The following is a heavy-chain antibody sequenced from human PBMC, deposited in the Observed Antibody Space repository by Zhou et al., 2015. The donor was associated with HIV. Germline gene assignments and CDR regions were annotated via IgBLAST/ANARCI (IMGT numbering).Heavy chain of an antibody. Sequence: EVQLVESGGGLVQPGGSLRLSCVASGFALSSYWMHWVRQAPGKGLVWVSRINSDGSSTSYADSVKGRFTISRDKSKNTVYLQMNSLRAEDTATYYCAKDPGPGMVTFGGLIGPYFFDNWGQGTLVTVSS. CDR3: AKDPGPGMVTFGGLIGPYFFDN. D-gene: IGHD3-16*02. J-gene: IGHJ4*02. CDR1: GFALSSYW. CDR2: INSDGSST. V-gene: IGHV3-74*01.